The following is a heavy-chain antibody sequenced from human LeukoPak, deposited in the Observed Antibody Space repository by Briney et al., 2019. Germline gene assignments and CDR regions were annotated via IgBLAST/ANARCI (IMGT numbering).Heavy chain of an antibody. Sequence: ASVKVSCKASGYTFTGYYMHWVRQAPGQGLEWMGGIIPIFGTANYAQKFQGRVTITADESTSTAYMELSSLRSEDTAVYYCARVVLIAGRHFDYWGQGTLVTVSS. CDR1: GYTFTGYY. D-gene: IGHD6-6*01. J-gene: IGHJ4*02. CDR3: ARVVLIAGRHFDY. CDR2: IIPIFGTA. V-gene: IGHV1-69*13.